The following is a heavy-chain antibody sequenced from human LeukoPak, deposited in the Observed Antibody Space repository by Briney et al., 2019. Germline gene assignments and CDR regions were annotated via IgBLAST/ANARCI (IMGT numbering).Heavy chain of an antibody. J-gene: IGHJ4*02. D-gene: IGHD1-26*01. CDR3: AKGGKWDVTPFDY. V-gene: IGHV3-23*01. CDR2: ISGGGGST. CDR1: GFTFDSCA. Sequence: GGSLRLSCAASGFTFDSCAMNWVRQTPGKGLEWVSTISGGGGSTYYADSVKGRFTISRDNSKNTLYLQVNSLRAEDTAVYYCAKGGKWDVTPFDYWGQGTLVTVSS.